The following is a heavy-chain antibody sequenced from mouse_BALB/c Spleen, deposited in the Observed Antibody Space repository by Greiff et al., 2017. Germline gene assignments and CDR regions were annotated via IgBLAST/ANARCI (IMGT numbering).Heavy chain of an antibody. J-gene: IGHJ2*01. D-gene: IGHD1-2*01. CDR2: ISSGSSAI. CDR3: ARSTTAPYFDY. V-gene: IGHV5-17*02. CDR1: GFTFSSFG. Sequence: EVKLMESGGGLVQPGGSRKLSCAASGFTFSSFGMHWVRQAPEKGLEWVAYISSGSSAIYYADTVKGRFTISRDNPKNTLFLQMTSLRSEDTAMYYCARSTTAPYFDYWGQGTTLTVSS.